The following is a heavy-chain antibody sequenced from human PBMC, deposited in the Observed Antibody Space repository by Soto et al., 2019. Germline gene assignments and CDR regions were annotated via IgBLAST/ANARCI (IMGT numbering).Heavy chain of an antibody. D-gene: IGHD2-2*01. CDR2: ISSSSSTI. CDR3: ASIRSSTSPFHYYYYYMDV. CDR1: GFTFSSYS. J-gene: IGHJ6*03. V-gene: IGHV3-48*01. Sequence: PGGSLRLSCAASGFTFSSYSMNWVRQAPGKGLEWVSYISSSSSTIYYADSVKGRFTISRDNAKNSPYLQMNSLRAEDTAVYYCASIRSSTSPFHYYYYYMDVWGKGTTVTVSS.